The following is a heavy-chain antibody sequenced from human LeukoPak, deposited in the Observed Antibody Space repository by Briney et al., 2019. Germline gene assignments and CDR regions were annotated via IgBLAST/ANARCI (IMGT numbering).Heavy chain of an antibody. CDR2: ISYDGSNK. D-gene: IGHD6-6*01. V-gene: IGHV3-30-3*01. CDR3: ARPYSSSSRNGMDV. CDR1: GFTFSSYA. Sequence: HPGRSLRLSCAASGFTFSSYAMHWVRQAPGKGLEWVAVISYDGSNKYYTDSVKGRFTISRDNAKNTLYLEMNSLRAEDTAVYYCARPYSSSSRNGMDVWGQGTTVTVSS. J-gene: IGHJ6*02.